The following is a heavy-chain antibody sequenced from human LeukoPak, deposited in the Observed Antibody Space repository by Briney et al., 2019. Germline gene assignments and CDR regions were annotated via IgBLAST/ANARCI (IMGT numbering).Heavy chain of an antibody. J-gene: IGHJ4*02. Sequence: SETLSLTCTVSGASMGSDSYSSFWLRQPPGKALEWNGSVYYSGSPYYSPYFKSRVTISVEMSSTHFSLRLNYVAAADTAVYYCARRYKDMVVVPAVFYFDYWGRGILVTVSS. D-gene: IGHD2-2*01. CDR2: VYYSGSP. CDR1: GASMGSDSYS. CDR3: ARRYKDMVVVPAVFYFDY. V-gene: IGHV4-39*02.